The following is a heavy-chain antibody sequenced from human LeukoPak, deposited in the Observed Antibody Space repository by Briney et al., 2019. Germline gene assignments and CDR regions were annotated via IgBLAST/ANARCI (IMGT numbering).Heavy chain of an antibody. V-gene: IGHV3-21*01. D-gene: IGHD3-22*01. CDR2: ISSSSSYI. J-gene: IGHJ3*02. CDR1: GFTLSSYS. Sequence: GGSLRLSCAASGFTLSSYSMNWVRQAPGKGLEWVSSISSSSSYIYYADSVKGRFTISRDNAKNSLYLQMNSLRAEDTAVYYCARVEGYYDSSGYFDAFDIWGQGTMVTVSS. CDR3: ARVEGYYDSSGYFDAFDI.